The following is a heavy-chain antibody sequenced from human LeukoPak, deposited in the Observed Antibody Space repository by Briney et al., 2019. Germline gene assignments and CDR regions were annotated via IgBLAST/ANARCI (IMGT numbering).Heavy chain of an antibody. CDR2: IKQDGSEK. CDR1: EFTFNNYW. CDR3: AKNGDRGAYCTGGTCYPYFYYYMDV. V-gene: IGHV3-7*03. Sequence: PGGSLRLSCAASEFTFNNYWMSWVRQAPGKGLEWVANIKQDGSEKYYVDSVKGRFTISRDNSKNTLYLQMNSLRAEDTAIYYCAKNGDRGAYCTGGTCYPYFYYYMDVWGKGTTVTI. J-gene: IGHJ6*03. D-gene: IGHD2-15*01.